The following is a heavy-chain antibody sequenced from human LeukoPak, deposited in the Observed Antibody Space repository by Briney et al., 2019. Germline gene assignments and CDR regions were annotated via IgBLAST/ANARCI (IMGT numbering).Heavy chain of an antibody. D-gene: IGHD5-18*01. CDR1: GFTFSSYW. J-gene: IGHJ4*02. Sequence: PGGSLRLSCAASGFTFSSYWVSWVRQAPGKGLEWVANIKQDGSEKYYVDSVKGRFTISRDNAKNSLYLQMNSLRAEDTAVYYCARDIEELWFIGYWGQGTLVTVSS. CDR2: IKQDGSEK. CDR3: ARDIEELWFIGY. V-gene: IGHV3-7*01.